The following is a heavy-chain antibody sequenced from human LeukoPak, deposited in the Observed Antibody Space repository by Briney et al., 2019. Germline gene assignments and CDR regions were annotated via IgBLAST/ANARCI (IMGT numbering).Heavy chain of an antibody. CDR1: GYSFTSYW. V-gene: IGHV5-51*01. Sequence: GESLKISCKGSGYSFTSYWIGWVRQMPGKGLEWMGIIYPGDSDTRYSPSFQGQVTISADKSISTAYLQWSSLKASDTAMYYCTRLGIRADDAFDIRGQGTMVTVSS. CDR2: IYPGDSDT. D-gene: IGHD5-18*01. J-gene: IGHJ3*02. CDR3: TRLGIRADDAFDI.